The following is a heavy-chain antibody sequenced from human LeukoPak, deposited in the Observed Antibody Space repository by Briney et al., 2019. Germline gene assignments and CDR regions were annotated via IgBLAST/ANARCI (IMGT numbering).Heavy chain of an antibody. CDR2: ISAYNGNT. J-gene: IGHJ4*02. D-gene: IGHD3-22*01. CDR1: GYTFTSYG. CDR3: ARDGDYYDSSGYLPDY. Sequence: ASVKVPCKASGYTFTSYGISWVRQAPGQGLEWMGWISAYNGNTNYAQKLQGRVTMTTDTSTSTAYMELRSLRSDDTAVYYCARDGDYYDSSGYLPDYWGQGTLVTVSS. V-gene: IGHV1-18*01.